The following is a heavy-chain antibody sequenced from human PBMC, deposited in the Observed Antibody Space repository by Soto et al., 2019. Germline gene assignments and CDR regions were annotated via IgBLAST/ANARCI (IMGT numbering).Heavy chain of an antibody. CDR2: IIPIFGTA. Sequence: SVKVSCKASGGTFSSYAISWVRQAPGQGLEWMGGIIPIFGTANYAQKFQGRVTITADESTSTAYMELNSLRAEDTAVYYCAKALRYFDWLVRPWNAMDVWGQGTTVTVS. J-gene: IGHJ6*02. CDR1: GGTFSSYA. D-gene: IGHD3-9*01. CDR3: AKALRYFDWLVRPWNAMDV. V-gene: IGHV1-69*13.